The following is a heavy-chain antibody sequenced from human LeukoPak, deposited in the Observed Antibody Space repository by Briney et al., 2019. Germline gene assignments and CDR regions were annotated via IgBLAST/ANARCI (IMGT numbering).Heavy chain of an antibody. CDR2: ISAYNGNT. CDR3: AREAVRGVVLGTPQRVDY. D-gene: IGHD3-3*01. CDR1: GYTFTSYG. Sequence: ASVKVPCKASGYTFTSYGISWVRQAPGQGLEWMGWISAYNGNTNYAQKLQGRVTMTTDTSTSTAYMELRSLRSDDTAVYYCAREAVRGVVLGTPQRVDYWGQGTLVTVSS. V-gene: IGHV1-18*01. J-gene: IGHJ4*02.